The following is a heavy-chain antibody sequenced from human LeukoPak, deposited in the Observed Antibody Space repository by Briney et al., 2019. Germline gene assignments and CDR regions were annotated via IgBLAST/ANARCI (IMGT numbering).Heavy chain of an antibody. J-gene: IGHJ5*02. D-gene: IGHD1-26*01. V-gene: IGHV5-51*01. Sequence: GESLKISRRASGYSFADYWIGWVRQMPGKGLEWLGIIYPGDSDTKYSPSFQGRVNFSVDKSINTAYLQWSSLEASDTAIYFCAKRGGSPFQYSNWFDPWGQGTLVTVSS. CDR1: GYSFADYW. CDR3: AKRGGSPFQYSNWFDP. CDR2: IYPGDSDT.